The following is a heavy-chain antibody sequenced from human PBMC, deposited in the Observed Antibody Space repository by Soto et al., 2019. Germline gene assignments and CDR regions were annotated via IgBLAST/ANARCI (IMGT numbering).Heavy chain of an antibody. Sequence: EVQLLEYGGGLVQRGESLRLSSVASGFTFNKYAMTWVRKAPGKGLEWVSSISGSSSTTYYADSVKGRFTISRDNSKNTVYLHMNTLSTEDTAVYYCAPTRYDYGDDAVGYWGQGTLVTVSS. CDR3: APTRYDYGDDAVGY. V-gene: IGHV3-23*01. CDR2: ISGSSSTT. CDR1: GFTFNKYA. J-gene: IGHJ4*01. D-gene: IGHD4-17*01.